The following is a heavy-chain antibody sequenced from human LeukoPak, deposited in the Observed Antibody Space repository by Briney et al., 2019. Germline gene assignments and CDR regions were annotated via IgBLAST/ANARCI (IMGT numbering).Heavy chain of an antibody. CDR1: GYTFTHYY. Sequence: ASVKVSCKASGYTFTHYYIHWVRQAPGQGLEWMGWIDPNSGGTNYAQKFQGRVTMTGDTSISTAYMELSRLRSDDTAVCYCARDRCSGGSCPDYWGQGTLVTVSS. CDR3: ARDRCSGGSCPDY. J-gene: IGHJ4*02. V-gene: IGHV1-2*02. CDR2: IDPNSGGT. D-gene: IGHD2-15*01.